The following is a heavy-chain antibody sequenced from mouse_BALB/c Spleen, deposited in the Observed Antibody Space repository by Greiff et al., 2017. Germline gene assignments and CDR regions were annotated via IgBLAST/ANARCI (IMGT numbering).Heavy chain of an antibody. CDR2: IDPYNGGT. V-gene: IGHV1S135*01. Sequence: VQLQQPGAELVMPGASVKMSCKASGYTFTDYNMYWVKQSHGKSLEWIGYIDPYNGGTSYNQKFKGKATLTVDKSSSTSFMQLNSLTSEDTAVYYCAREGITGDFDYWGQGTTLTVSS. CDR1: GYTFTDYN. CDR3: AREGITGDFDY. J-gene: IGHJ2*01. D-gene: IGHD2-4*01.